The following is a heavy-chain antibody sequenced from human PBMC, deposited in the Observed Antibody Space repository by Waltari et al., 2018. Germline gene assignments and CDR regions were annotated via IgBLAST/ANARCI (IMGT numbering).Heavy chain of an antibody. CDR3: ASADLPDGYNYYY. CDR2: INHSGST. V-gene: IGHV4-34*01. J-gene: IGHJ4*02. D-gene: IGHD5-12*01. CDR1: GGSFSGYY. Sequence: QVQLQQWGAGLLKPSETLSLTCAVYGGSFSGYYWSWIRQPPGKGLEWIGEINHSGSTTYNPSLKSRVTISVDTSKNQFSLKLSSVTAADTAVYYCASADLPDGYNYYYWGQGTLVTVSS.